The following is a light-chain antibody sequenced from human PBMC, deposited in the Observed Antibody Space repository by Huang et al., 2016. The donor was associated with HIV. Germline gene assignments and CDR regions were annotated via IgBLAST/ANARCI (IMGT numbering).Light chain of an antibody. V-gene: IGKV4-1*01. Sequence: DIVLIQSPDSLPVSLGERATITCKPSENILYRSDNKNYFAWYQQKPGQPPKLLVSWASTRESGVPDRCSGSGNGTDFTLTINNLQAEDVATYYCHQYYSAPLTFGGGTRVEIK. CDR1: ENILYRSDNKNY. CDR2: WAS. J-gene: IGKJ4*01. CDR3: HQYYSAPLT.